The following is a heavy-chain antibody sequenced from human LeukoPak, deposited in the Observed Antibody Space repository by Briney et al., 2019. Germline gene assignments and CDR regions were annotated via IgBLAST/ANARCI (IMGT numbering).Heavy chain of an antibody. J-gene: IGHJ4*02. CDR2: IFGSGGSA. CDR3: TKTTTGYSSGQYPGWPADH. D-gene: IGHD3-22*01. Sequence: GGSLRLSCAASGFTFNNYAMYWVRQAPRKGLEWVAGIFGSGGSAHYADSVKGRFTISRDNSKNTVYLQMDSLRGEDTALYYCTKTTTGYSSGQYPGWPADHWGQGALVTVSS. V-gene: IGHV3-23*01. CDR1: GFTFNNYA.